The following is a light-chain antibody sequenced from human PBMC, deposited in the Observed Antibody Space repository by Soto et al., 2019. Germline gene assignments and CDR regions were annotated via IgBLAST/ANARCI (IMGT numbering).Light chain of an antibody. CDR1: QXISRW. Sequence: DIHLTQSPSTLXXXXXXXXXXTXRAXQXISRWLAWYQQKPGKAPKLLIYTTSSLESGVPSRFSGSGSGTEFTLTISSLQPDDFATYYCQHYKDYSWTXGQGTKVEIK. J-gene: IGKJ1*01. CDR3: QHYKDYSWT. V-gene: IGKV1-5*03. CDR2: TTS.